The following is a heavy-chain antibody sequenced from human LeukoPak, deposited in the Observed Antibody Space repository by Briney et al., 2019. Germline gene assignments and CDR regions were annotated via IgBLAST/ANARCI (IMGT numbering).Heavy chain of an antibody. Sequence: SETLSLTCTLSGGSITNYYWSWIRQPPGKGLEWIGYFYYSGSTNYNPSLKSRVTILVDTSKNQFSLKLRAVTPADTAVYYCARGIAAAGTSPDYFDYWGQGTLVTVSS. CDR1: GGSITNYY. V-gene: IGHV4-59*01. J-gene: IGHJ4*02. CDR3: ARGIAAAGTSPDYFDY. CDR2: FYYSGST. D-gene: IGHD6-13*01.